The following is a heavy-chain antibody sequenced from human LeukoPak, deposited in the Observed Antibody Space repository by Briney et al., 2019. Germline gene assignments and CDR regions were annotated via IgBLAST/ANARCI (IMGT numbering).Heavy chain of an antibody. J-gene: IGHJ5*02. CDR3: ARDIAAAGTLGDWFDP. D-gene: IGHD6-13*01. Sequence: PSETLSLTCTVSGGSISSYYWSWTRQPPGKGLEWIGYIYYSGSTNYNPSLKSRVTISVDTSKNQFSLKLSSVTAADTAVYYCARDIAAAGTLGDWFDPWGQGTLVTVSS. V-gene: IGHV4-59*01. CDR1: GGSISSYY. CDR2: IYYSGST.